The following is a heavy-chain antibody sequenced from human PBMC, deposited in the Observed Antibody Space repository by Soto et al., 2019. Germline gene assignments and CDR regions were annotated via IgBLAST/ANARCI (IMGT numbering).Heavy chain of an antibody. CDR3: ARGYRQSGYSSSWVFDY. CDR1: GGSIKSGGFY. Sequence: VQLRESGPGLVKPSQTLSLTCTVSGGSIKSGGFYWNWIRQHPGEGLGWIGYMYYSGSTYYNPFLRSRVIISADTSENHFSLKLSSVIAADTAVYFCARGYRQSGYSSSWVFDYWGQGTLVNVSS. D-gene: IGHD6-13*01. V-gene: IGHV4-31*03. CDR2: MYYSGST. J-gene: IGHJ4*02.